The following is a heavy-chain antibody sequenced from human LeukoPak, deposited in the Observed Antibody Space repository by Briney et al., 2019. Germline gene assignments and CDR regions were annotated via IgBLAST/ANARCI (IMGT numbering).Heavy chain of an antibody. J-gene: IGHJ4*02. D-gene: IGHD7-27*01. CDR1: GGSISSSEW. CDR3: ARVDANWGVVDY. CDR2: IYHSGST. V-gene: IGHV4-4*02. Sequence: SGTLSLTCAVSGGSISSSEWWSWVRQSPGKGLEWIGEIYHSGSTNDNPSLKSRVTISVDKAKNQFSLRLSSVTAADTAVYYCARVDANWGVVDYWGQGTLVTVSS.